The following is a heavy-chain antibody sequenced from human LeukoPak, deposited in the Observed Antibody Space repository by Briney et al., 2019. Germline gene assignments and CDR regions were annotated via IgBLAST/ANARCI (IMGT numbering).Heavy chain of an antibody. J-gene: IGHJ4*02. CDR1: GFTFDDYT. V-gene: IGHV3-43*01. D-gene: IGHD1-26*01. CDR2: ISWDGGST. CDR3: ARSVGASIRKNLYFDY. Sequence: GGSLRLSCAASGFTFDDYTMHWVRQAPGKGLEWVSLISWDGGSTYYADSVKGRFTISRDNSKNTLDLQMNSLRAEDTAVYYCARSVGASIRKNLYFDYWGQGTLVTVSS.